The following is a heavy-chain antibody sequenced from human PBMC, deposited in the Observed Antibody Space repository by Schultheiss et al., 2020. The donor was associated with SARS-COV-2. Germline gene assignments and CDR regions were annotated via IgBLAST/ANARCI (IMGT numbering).Heavy chain of an antibody. D-gene: IGHD5-12*01. CDR3: ARARVATITLSLYYYYGMDV. CDR1: GYTFTGYY. J-gene: IGHJ6*02. Sequence: ASVKVSCKASGYTFTGYYMHWVRQAPGQGLEWMGWISAYNGNTNYAQKLQGRVTMTTDTSTSTAYMKLRSLRSDDTAVYYCARARVATITLSLYYYYGMDVWGQGTTVTVSS. CDR2: ISAYNGNT. V-gene: IGHV1-18*04.